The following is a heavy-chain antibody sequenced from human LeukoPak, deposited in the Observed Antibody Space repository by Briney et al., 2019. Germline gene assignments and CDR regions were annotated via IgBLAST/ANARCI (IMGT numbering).Heavy chain of an antibody. Sequence: SVKVSCKASAGTFSSNAISRVRQAPGQGLEWMGGIIPIFGTANYAHKFQGRVTITADESTSTAYMELRSMRSEDTAAYYCAISRVYDLDYYYMDVWGKGTTVTVSS. J-gene: IGHJ6*03. V-gene: IGHV1-69*01. D-gene: IGHD5/OR15-5a*01. CDR3: AISRVYDLDYYYMDV. CDR2: IIPIFGTA. CDR1: AGTFSSNA.